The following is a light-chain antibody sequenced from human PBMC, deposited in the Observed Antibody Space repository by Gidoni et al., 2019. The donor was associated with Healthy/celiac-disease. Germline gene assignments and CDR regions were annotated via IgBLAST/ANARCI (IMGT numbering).Light chain of an antibody. Sequence: QSALTHPPSASGSPGQSVTISCTGTSSDVGGYNYVSWYQQHPGKAPKLMIYEVSQRPSGVPDRFSGSKSGNTASLTVSGLQAEDEADYYCSSYAGSSYVFGTGTKVTVL. J-gene: IGLJ1*01. V-gene: IGLV2-8*01. CDR3: SSYAGSSYV. CDR2: EVS. CDR1: SSDVGGYNY.